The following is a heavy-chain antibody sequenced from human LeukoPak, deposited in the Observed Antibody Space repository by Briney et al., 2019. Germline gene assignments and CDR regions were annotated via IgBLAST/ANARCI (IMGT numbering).Heavy chain of an antibody. Sequence: PGGSLRLSCAASGFTLSNYSMSWVRQAPGKGLEWVSGINWNGGSTGYADSVKGRFTISRDNAKNSLYLQMNSLRAEDTALYYCARDHYYDSSGRDAFDIWGQGTMVTVSS. CDR2: INWNGGST. J-gene: IGHJ3*02. CDR3: ARDHYYDSSGRDAFDI. D-gene: IGHD3-22*01. V-gene: IGHV3-20*04. CDR1: GFTLSNYS.